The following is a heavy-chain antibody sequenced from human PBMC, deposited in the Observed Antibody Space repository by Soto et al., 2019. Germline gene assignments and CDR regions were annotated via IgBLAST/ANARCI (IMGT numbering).Heavy chain of an antibody. V-gene: IGHV1-69*01. Sequence: QVQLVQSGAEVKKPGSSVKVSCKASGGTFSSYAISWVRQAPGQGLEWMGGIIPIFGTANYAQKYQGRVPITADESTSTAYIELRSLGSEDTSVYYCARYDQVVSAVYYYYCGMDVWGQGTTVTVSS. D-gene: IGHD2-21*01. CDR3: ARYDQVVSAVYYYYCGMDV. J-gene: IGHJ6*02. CDR1: GGTFSSYA. CDR2: IIPIFGTA.